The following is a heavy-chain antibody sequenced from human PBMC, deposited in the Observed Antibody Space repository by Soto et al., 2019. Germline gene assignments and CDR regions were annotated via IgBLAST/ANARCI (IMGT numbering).Heavy chain of an antibody. CDR3: ARRLFSGGGCYSHFGC. CDR1: GGTFSNYP. D-gene: IGHD2-21*02. CDR2: IIPIFGTT. V-gene: IGHV1-69*01. J-gene: IGHJ4*02. Sequence: VQLVQSGAEVKKPRSSVKVSCKASGGTFSNYPFIWVRQAPGQGLDWMGGIIPIFGTTDYGQRFQGRVTITADEATNTAYMELSSLRSDDTALSYCARRLFSGGGCYSHFGCWGQATLVTVSS.